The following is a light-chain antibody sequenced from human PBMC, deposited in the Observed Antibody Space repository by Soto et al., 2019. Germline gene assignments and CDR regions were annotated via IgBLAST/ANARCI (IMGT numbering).Light chain of an antibody. V-gene: IGLV2-14*01. CDR3: NSYTTSSSLYV. CDR1: SSDIGGYDY. J-gene: IGLJ1*01. Sequence: LTQTASVSGSPGQSITISCTGTSSDIGGYDYVSWYQQYPGKAHKLMIYDVSNRPSGVSNRFSGSKSANTASLIISGLQAEDEADYFCNSYTTSSSLYVFGTWTKVTVL. CDR2: DVS.